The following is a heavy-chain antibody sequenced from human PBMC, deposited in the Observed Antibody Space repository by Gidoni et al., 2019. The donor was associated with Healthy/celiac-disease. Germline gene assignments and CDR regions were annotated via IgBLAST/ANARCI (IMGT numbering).Heavy chain of an antibody. CDR1: GFTVSSNY. V-gene: IGHV3-53*01. J-gene: IGHJ4*02. D-gene: IGHD1-26*01. Sequence: EVQLVEPGGGLIPPGGSRSLSCAASGFTVSSNYMSWVRQAPGKGLEWVSVIYSGGSTYYADSVKGRFTISRDNSKNTLYLQMNSLRAEDTAVYYCARVGSGSFQIDYWGQGTLVTVSS. CDR2: IYSGGST. CDR3: ARVGSGSFQIDY.